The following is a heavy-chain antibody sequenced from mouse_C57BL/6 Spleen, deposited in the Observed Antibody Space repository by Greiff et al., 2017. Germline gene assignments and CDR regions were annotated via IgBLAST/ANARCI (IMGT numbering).Heavy chain of an antibody. V-gene: IGHV1-64*01. CDR1: GYTFTSYW. Sequence: QVQLQQPGAELVKPGASVKLSCKASGYTFTSYWMHWVKQRPGQGLEWIGMIHPNSGSTNYNEKFKSKATLTVDKSSSTAYMQLSSLTSEDSAVYYCARNHYYGSSYGYFDVWGTGTTVTVSS. CDR2: IHPNSGST. CDR3: ARNHYYGSSYGYFDV. D-gene: IGHD1-1*01. J-gene: IGHJ1*03.